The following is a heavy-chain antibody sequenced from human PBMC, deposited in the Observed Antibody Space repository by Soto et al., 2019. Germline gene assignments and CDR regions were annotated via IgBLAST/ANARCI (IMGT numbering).Heavy chain of an antibody. CDR2: ISFDGSNT. V-gene: IGHV3-74*01. CDR3: ARGRRGAFYFDY. CDR1: GFIFSSDW. D-gene: IGHD1-26*01. Sequence: EVQRVESGGGLVQPGGSLRLSCAASGFIFSSDWMHWVRQAPGKGLVWLSRISFDGSNTNYADSVKGRFTISRDNARNTLYLQMNSLTAEDTAVYYCARGRRGAFYFDYWGQGTLVIVSS. J-gene: IGHJ4*02.